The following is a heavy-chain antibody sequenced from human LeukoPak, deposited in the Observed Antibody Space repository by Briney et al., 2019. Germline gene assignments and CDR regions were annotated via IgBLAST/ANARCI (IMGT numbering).Heavy chain of an antibody. V-gene: IGHV1-46*01. Sequence: ASVKVSCKASGYTFTSYYMHWVRQAPGQGLEWMGIINPSGGSTSYAQKFQGRVTMTRDTSTSTVYMELSSLRSEDTAVYYCARDKGHYDFWSGSNNWFDPWGQGTLVTVSS. D-gene: IGHD3-3*01. CDR1: GYTFTSYY. CDR3: ARDKGHYDFWSGSNNWFDP. J-gene: IGHJ5*02. CDR2: INPSGGST.